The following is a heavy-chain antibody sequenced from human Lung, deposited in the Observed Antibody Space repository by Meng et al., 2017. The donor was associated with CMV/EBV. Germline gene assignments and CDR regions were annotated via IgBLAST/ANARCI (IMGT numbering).Heavy chain of an antibody. CDR2: INHSGST. Sequence: SETLSLXXAVYGGSFSGYYWSWIRQPPGKGLEWIGEINHSGSTNYNPSLKSRVTISVDTSKNQFSLKLSSVTAADTAVYYCARAFRSPPTSIAARRPKYYCEDCGQGKXVNGYS. CDR3: ARAFRSPPTSIAARRPKYYCED. CDR1: GGSFSGYY. V-gene: IGHV4-34*01. D-gene: IGHD6-6*01. J-gene: IGHJ4*02.